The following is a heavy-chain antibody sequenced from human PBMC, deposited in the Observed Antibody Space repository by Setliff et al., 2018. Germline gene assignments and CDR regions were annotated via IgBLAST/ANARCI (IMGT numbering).Heavy chain of an antibody. Sequence: PSETLSLTCTVYGVSFSDYYWGWVRQSPGKGLDWIGEINHSGTTNYDPSLEGRISISVDTSKRQFSLKLTSVTAADMAVYYCVRHLWGRWMAASSDYFDYWGQGSLVTVSS. CDR3: VRHLWGRWMAASSDYFDY. J-gene: IGHJ4*02. V-gene: IGHV4-34*01. D-gene: IGHD3-3*02. CDR2: INHSGTT. CDR1: GVSFSDYY.